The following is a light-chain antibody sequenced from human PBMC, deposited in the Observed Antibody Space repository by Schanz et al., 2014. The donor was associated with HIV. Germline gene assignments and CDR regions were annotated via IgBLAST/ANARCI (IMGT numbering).Light chain of an antibody. J-gene: IGLJ2*01. CDR1: ISDIGTYDY. V-gene: IGLV2-14*03. CDR2: NVS. Sequence: QSVLTQPASVSGSPGQSITISCSGTISDIGTYDYVSWYQQHPGKAPKLMIDNVSNRPSGVSNRFSGSKSGNTASLTISGLQAEDEADYYCSSYTSSSALVVFGGGTKLTVL. CDR3: SSYTSSSALVV.